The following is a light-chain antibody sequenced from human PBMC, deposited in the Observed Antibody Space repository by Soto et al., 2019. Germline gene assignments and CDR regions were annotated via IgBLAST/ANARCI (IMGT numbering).Light chain of an antibody. CDR1: QTISSG. CDR2: KAS. J-gene: IGKJ1*01. V-gene: IGKV1-5*03. Sequence: SPAAVSGSVGDSVSTPCPASQTISSGLARYQQKPGKAPQILLYKASTIKTGVTSRFSGSGSGTAFTPTISSMQDDDFATYYCQHYNSYSKAFGQGTQV. CDR3: QHYNSYSKA.